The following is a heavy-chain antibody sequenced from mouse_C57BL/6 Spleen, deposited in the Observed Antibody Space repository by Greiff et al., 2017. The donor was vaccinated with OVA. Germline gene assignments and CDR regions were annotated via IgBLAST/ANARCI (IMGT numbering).Heavy chain of an antibody. Sequence: VQLQQSGPELVKPGASVKISCKASGYTFTDYYMNWVKQSHGKSLEWIGDINPNNGGTSYNQKFKGKATLTVDKSSSTAYMELRSLTSEDSAVYYCARRGYDGTFYAMDYWGQGTSVTVSS. D-gene: IGHD2-2*01. CDR1: GYTFTDYY. J-gene: IGHJ4*01. CDR2: INPNNGGT. CDR3: ARRGYDGTFYAMDY. V-gene: IGHV1-26*01.